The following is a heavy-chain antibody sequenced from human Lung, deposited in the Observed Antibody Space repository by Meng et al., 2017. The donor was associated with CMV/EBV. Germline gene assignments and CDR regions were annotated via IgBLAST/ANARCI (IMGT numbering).Heavy chain of an antibody. CDR1: GFTFTSYG. Sequence: GGSLRLSCAASGFTFTSYGMSWVRQAPGKGLEWVSLIYNDGSRTYYADSVKGRFTISRDNSKNTGSLQMNNLRVEDSAVYYCVKGAAGLVPWGQGTLVTVSS. CDR2: IYNDGSRT. CDR3: VKGAAGLVP. V-gene: IGHV3-23*03. D-gene: IGHD3/OR15-3a*01. J-gene: IGHJ4*02.